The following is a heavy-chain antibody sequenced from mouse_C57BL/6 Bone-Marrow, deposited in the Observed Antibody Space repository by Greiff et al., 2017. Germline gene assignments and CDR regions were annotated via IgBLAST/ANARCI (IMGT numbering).Heavy chain of an antibody. CDR1: GFNIKDDY. D-gene: IGHD1-1*01. Sequence: VQLQQSGAELVRPGASVKLSCTASGFNIKDDYMHWVKQRPEQGLEWIGWIDPENGDTEYASKFQGKATITADTSSNPAYLQLSSLTSEDTAVYYCTSLSRYFDVWGTGTTVTASS. CDR2: IDPENGDT. J-gene: IGHJ1*03. CDR3: TSLSRYFDV. V-gene: IGHV14-4*01.